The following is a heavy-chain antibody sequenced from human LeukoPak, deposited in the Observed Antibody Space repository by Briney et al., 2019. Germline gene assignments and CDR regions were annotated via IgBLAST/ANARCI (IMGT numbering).Heavy chain of an antibody. Sequence: SQTLSLTCTVSGGSISSGDYYWSWIRQPPGKGLEWIGYIYYSGSTYYNPSLKSRVTISVDTSKNQFSLKLSSVTAADTAVYYCARGRRYFDWLLRGYYFDYWGQGTLVTVSS. CDR1: GGSISSGDYY. V-gene: IGHV4-30-4*08. CDR3: ARGRRYFDWLLRGYYFDY. J-gene: IGHJ4*02. CDR2: IYYSGST. D-gene: IGHD3-9*01.